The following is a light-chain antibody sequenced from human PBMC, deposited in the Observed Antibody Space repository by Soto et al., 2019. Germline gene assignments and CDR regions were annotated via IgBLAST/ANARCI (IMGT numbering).Light chain of an antibody. Sequence: EIVMTQSPATLSVSPGERATLSCRASQSVRSNVAWYQLKPGQAPRLLIYDASTRATGIPARFSGSASGTEFTLTISSLQSEDFAVYYCQQYNDWSPYTFGQGTKLEIK. CDR1: QSVRSN. CDR3: QQYNDWSPYT. CDR2: DAS. J-gene: IGKJ2*01. V-gene: IGKV3-15*01.